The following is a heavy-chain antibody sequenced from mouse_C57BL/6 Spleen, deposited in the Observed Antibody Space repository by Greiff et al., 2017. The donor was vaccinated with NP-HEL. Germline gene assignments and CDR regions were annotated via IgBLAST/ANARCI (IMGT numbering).Heavy chain of an antibody. CDR2: IYPGSGNT. CDR1: GYSFTSYY. D-gene: IGHD1-1*01. Sequence: VQLQQSGPELVKPGASVKISCKASGYSFTSYYIHWVKQRPGQGLEWIGCIYPGSGNTKYNEKFKGKATLTADQSSSTAYMQLSSLTSEVSAVYYCARNPAYYGSIYMGFWGPGPSVTVYS. V-gene: IGHV1-66*01. CDR3: ARNPAYYGSIYMGF. J-gene: IGHJ4*01.